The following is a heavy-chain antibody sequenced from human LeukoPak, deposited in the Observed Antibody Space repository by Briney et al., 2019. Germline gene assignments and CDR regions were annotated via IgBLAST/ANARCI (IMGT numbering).Heavy chain of an antibody. J-gene: IGHJ4*02. CDR1: GFTFSSYA. CDR3: AKDRFEFTAAVFRY. D-gene: IGHD6-13*01. CDR2: ISGSGGST. Sequence: PGRSLRLSCAASGFTFSSYAMSWVRQAPGKGLEWVSGISGSGGSTFYADSVKGRFTISRDNPKNTLYLQMNSLRAEDTAVYYCAKDRFEFTAAVFRYWGQGTLVTVSS. V-gene: IGHV3-23*01.